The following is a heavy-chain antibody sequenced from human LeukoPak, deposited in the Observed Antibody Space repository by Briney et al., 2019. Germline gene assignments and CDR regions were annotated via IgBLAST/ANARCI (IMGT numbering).Heavy chain of an antibody. D-gene: IGHD2-2*01. V-gene: IGHV4-59*01. CDR1: GGSISSYY. Sequence: PSETLSLTCAVYGGSISSYYWSWIRQPPGKGLEWIGYIYYSGSTNYNPSLKSRVTISVDTSKNQFSLKLSSVTAADTAVYYCARGGIVVPAAPRAYYYGMDVWGQGTTVTVSS. CDR2: IYYSGST. CDR3: ARGGIVVPAAPRAYYYGMDV. J-gene: IGHJ6*02.